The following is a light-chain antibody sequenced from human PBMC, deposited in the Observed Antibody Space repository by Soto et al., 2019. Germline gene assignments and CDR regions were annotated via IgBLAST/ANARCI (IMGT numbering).Light chain of an antibody. J-gene: IGKJ1*01. CDR1: QSVGSL. Sequence: EIVLTQSPGTLSLSPGERAILSCRASQSVGSLLAWYQHNPGQAPRLLIFDASYRAAGIPARFRGSGSGTDFTLTIDSLEPEDFADYYCQQRTNWLWTFGPGTKVEIK. V-gene: IGKV3-11*01. CDR3: QQRTNWLWT. CDR2: DAS.